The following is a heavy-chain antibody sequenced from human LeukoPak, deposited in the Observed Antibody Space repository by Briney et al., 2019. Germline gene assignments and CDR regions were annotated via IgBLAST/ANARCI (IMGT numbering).Heavy chain of an antibody. CDR1: GGSISSGGYY. V-gene: IGHV4-30-2*01. CDR3: ARVSPYGPPLAFDI. D-gene: IGHD3-10*01. Sequence: PSETLSLACTVSGGSISSGGYYWSWIRQHPGKGLEWIGYIYHSGSTYYNPSLKSRVTISVDRSKNQFSLKLSSVTAADTAVYYCARVSPYGPPLAFDIWGQGTMVTVSS. CDR2: IYHSGST. J-gene: IGHJ3*02.